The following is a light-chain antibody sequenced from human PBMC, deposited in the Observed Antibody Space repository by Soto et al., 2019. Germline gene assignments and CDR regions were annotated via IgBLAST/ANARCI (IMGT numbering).Light chain of an antibody. J-gene: IGLJ1*01. V-gene: IGLV1-40*01. Sequence: QSVLTQPPSVSGAPAQRVTISCTGSSSNIGAGYDVHWYQQLPGTAPKHLIYGNSNRPSGVPDRFSGSKSGPSASLAITGLQAEDEADYYCQSYDISLSGYVFGTGTKVTVL. CDR2: GNS. CDR3: QSYDISLSGYV. CDR1: SSNIGAGYD.